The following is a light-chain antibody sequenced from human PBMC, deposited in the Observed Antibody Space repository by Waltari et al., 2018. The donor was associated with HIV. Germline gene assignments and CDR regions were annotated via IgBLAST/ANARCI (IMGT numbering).Light chain of an antibody. CDR2: SKQ. Sequence: QSVLTQPPSASGPPGQRVTIPCSGSSSNIGGNTVHWYQHLPGTAPKLLIYSKQQRPSGVPDRFSGSKSGTSASLAISGLQSEDEADYYCASRDDSLNGPVFGRGTKLTVL. V-gene: IGLV1-44*01. CDR1: SSNIGGNT. J-gene: IGLJ2*01. CDR3: ASRDDSLNGPV.